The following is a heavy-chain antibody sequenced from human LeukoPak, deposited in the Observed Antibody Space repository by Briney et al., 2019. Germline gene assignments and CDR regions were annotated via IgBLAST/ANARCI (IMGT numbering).Heavy chain of an antibody. J-gene: IGHJ6*02. CDR1: GFTFSNAW. V-gene: IGHV3-15*01. Sequence: GGSLRLSCAASGFTFSNAWMSWVRQAPGKGLEWVGRIKSKTDGGTTDYAAPVKGRFTISRDDSKNTLYLQMNSLKTEDTAVYYCTGYCSSTSCFEYYYYYYGMDVWPRDHGHRLL. D-gene: IGHD2-2*03. CDR3: TGYCSSTSCFEYYYYYYGMDV. CDR2: IKSKTDGGTT.